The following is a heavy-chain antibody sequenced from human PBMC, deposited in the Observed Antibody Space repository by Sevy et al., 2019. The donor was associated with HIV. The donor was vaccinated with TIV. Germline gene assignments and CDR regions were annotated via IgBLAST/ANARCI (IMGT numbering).Heavy chain of an antibody. D-gene: IGHD6-13*01. Sequence: GGSLRLSCAASGFTFSSYSMNWVRQAPGKGLEWVSSISSSSSYIYYADSVKGRFTISRDNAKNSLYPQMNSLRAEDTAVYYCASGGIAAANDYWGQGTLVTVSS. V-gene: IGHV3-21*01. CDR3: ASGGIAAANDY. J-gene: IGHJ4*02. CDR2: ISSSSSYI. CDR1: GFTFSSYS.